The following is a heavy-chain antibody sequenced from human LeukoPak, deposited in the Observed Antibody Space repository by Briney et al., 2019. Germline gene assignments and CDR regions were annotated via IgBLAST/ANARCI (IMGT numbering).Heavy chain of an antibody. Sequence: SETLSLTCAVYGGSFSGYYWSWIRQPPGKGLEWIGEINHSGSTNYNPSLKSRVTISVDTSKNQFSLKLSSVTAADTAVYYCARYSSSSSFFGYWGQGTLVTVSS. J-gene: IGHJ4*02. CDR2: INHSGST. CDR1: GGSFSGYY. V-gene: IGHV4-34*01. CDR3: ARYSSSSSFFGY. D-gene: IGHD6-6*01.